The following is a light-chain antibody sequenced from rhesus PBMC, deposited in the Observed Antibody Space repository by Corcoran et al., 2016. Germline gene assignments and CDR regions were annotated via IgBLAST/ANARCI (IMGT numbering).Light chain of an antibody. CDR2: KAS. CDR1: ENVNNY. CDR3: QHSFGTPFT. J-gene: IGKJ3*01. V-gene: IGKV1-74*01. Sequence: DIQMTQSPSSLSAPVGDRVTITCRSSENVNNYVHWYQKKPGKAPKLLIYKASTLQIGVPSRFSGSGSGTDFTLTISSLQPEDFAAYYCQHSFGTPFTFGPGTKLDIK.